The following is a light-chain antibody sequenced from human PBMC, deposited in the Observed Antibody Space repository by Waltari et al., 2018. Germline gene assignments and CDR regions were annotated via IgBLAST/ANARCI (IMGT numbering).Light chain of an antibody. CDR3: CSYAGSGTLVDVV. CDR2: DVS. J-gene: IGLJ2*01. V-gene: IGLV2-23*02. Sequence: QSALTQPASVSGSPGQSITISCTGTSSDIGSYYLVSWYQQYPGKAPKLMIYDVSKRPSGVSNRFSGSKSGNTASLTISGLQAEDEAHYYCCSYAGSGTLVDVVFGGGTKLTVL. CDR1: SSDIGSYYL.